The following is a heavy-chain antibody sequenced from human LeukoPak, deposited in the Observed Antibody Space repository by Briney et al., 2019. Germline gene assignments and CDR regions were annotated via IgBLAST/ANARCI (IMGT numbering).Heavy chain of an antibody. V-gene: IGHV4-31*03. D-gene: IGHD2-2*02. CDR1: GRSLSSGGYY. CDR2: IYYSRST. Sequence: PSQTLSLTCTVSGRSLSSGGYYWRWIRQHPGKGLERIGYIYYSRSTHYNPSLKSRVTISVDTSKNQFSLKLSSVTAADTAVYYCAIVRNLRCSSTSCYNTPNWFDPWGQGTLVTVSS. J-gene: IGHJ5*02. CDR3: AIVRNLRCSSTSCYNTPNWFDP.